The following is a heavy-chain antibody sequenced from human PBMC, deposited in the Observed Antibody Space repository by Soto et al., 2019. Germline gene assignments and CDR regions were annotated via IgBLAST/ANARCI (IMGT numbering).Heavy chain of an antibody. Sequence: SETLSLTCTVSGGSISSGDYYWSWIRQPPGKGLEWIGYIYYSGGTYYNPSLKSRVTISVDTSKNQFSLKLSSVTAADTAVYYCARDSEIAARPYYYYYGMDVWGQGTTVTVSS. CDR3: ARDSEIAARPYYYYYGMDV. V-gene: IGHV4-30-4*01. CDR2: IYYSGGT. J-gene: IGHJ6*02. D-gene: IGHD6-6*01. CDR1: GGSISSGDYY.